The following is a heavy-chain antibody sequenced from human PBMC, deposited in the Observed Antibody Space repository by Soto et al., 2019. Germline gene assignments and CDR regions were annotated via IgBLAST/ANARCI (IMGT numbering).Heavy chain of an antibody. J-gene: IGHJ5*02. CDR3: ARTYYYDSSGVNWFDP. CDR2: IYASGST. Sequence: PSETLSLTCTASGGSMSTYYWNWIRQPPGKGLESIGYIYASGSTNYNPSFKSRVAISIDTSRNEVSMRLSSVTAADTAVYYCARTYYYDSSGVNWFDPWGQGTLVTVSS. CDR1: GGSMSTYY. V-gene: IGHV4-4*08. D-gene: IGHD3-22*01.